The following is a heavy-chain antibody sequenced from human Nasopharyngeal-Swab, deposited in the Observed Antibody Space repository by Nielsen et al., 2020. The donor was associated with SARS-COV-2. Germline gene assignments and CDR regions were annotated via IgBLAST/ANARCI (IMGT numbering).Heavy chain of an antibody. J-gene: IGHJ4*02. V-gene: IGHV4-34*01. CDR2: INHSGST. D-gene: IGHD3-22*01. Sequence: WIRQPPGKGLEWIGEINHSGSTNYNPSLKSRVTISVDTSKNQFSLKLSSVTAADTAVYYCARGQGPRHYYDSSGYYYDVLGRGYYLDYWGQGTLVT. CDR3: ARGQGPRHYYDSSGYYYDVLGRGYYLDY.